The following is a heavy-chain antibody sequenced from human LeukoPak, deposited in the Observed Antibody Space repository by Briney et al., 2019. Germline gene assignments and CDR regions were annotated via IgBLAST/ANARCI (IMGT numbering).Heavy chain of an antibody. V-gene: IGHV5-10-1*01. D-gene: IGHD2-2*01. CDR3: AYQLLKDNWFDP. CDR2: IDPSYSYT. J-gene: IGHJ5*02. Sequence: GESLRISCKGSGYSFTSFWISWVRQVPGKGLEWMGRIDPSYSYTNYSPSFQGHVTISADKSISTAYLQWSSLKASDTAMYYCAYQLLKDNWFDPWGQGTLVTVSS. CDR1: GYSFTSFW.